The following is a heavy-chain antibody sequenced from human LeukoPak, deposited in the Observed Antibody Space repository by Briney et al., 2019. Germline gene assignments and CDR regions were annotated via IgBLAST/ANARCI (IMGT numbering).Heavy chain of an antibody. CDR1: GFTFSSYA. D-gene: IGHD3-16*01. Sequence: GRSLRLSCAASGFTFSSYAMHWVRQATGKGLEWVSGIDTAGNTFYPGSVRGRFTISRENAKNSLYLQMNNVRAGDTAVYYCARTSKLTSVMDIWGQGTMVTVSS. CDR2: IDTAGNT. J-gene: IGHJ3*02. CDR3: ARTSKLTSVMDI. V-gene: IGHV3-13*04.